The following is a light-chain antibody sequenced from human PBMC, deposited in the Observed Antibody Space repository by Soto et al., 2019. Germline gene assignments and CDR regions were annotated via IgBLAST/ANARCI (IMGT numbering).Light chain of an antibody. V-gene: IGKV1-5*03. CDR2: KAS. CDR3: QQYNRYPYT. CDR1: QSITSW. Sequence: DVQMTQSPSTLPASVGDRVTITCRASQSITSWLAWYQQKPGKAPKLLIYKASTLESGVPSRFSGSGSVTEFTLTISSLQPDAYAAYYCQQYNRYPYTFGQGTKLQLK. J-gene: IGKJ2*01.